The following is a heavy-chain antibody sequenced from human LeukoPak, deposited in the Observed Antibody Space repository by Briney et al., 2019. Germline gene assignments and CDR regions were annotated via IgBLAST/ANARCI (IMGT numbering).Heavy chain of an antibody. CDR2: ISGSGGST. Sequence: PGRSLRLSCAASGFTFSSYAMSWVRQAPGKGLEWVSAISGSGGSTYYADSVKGRFTISRDNSKNTLYLQMNSLRAEDTAVYCAKDFADYALDYWGQGTLVTVSS. D-gene: IGHD2-2*01. V-gene: IGHV3-23*01. CDR1: GFTFSSYA. J-gene: IGHJ4*02. CDR3: AKDFADYALDY.